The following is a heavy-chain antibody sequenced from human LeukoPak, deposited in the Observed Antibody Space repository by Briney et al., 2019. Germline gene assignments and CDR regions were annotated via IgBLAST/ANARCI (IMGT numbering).Heavy chain of an antibody. CDR2: IYPDDSDT. Sequence: GESLKISCKGSGYNFNNYWIAWVRQVPGKGLEWMGIIYPDDSDTQYSPAFQGQVIISADKSVNTTYLQWEGLKASDTGIYYCARWRGFGDSWGKGTLVTVSS. CDR1: GYNFNNYW. CDR3: ARWRGFGDS. D-gene: IGHD3-3*01. J-gene: IGHJ4*02. V-gene: IGHV5-51*01.